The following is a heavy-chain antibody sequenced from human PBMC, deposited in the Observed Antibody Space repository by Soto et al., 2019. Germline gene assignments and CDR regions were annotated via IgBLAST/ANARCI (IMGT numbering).Heavy chain of an antibody. CDR1: GYTFTGYY. CDR3: ARERTFSSGSNGFDP. J-gene: IGHJ5*02. Sequence: QVQLVQSGAEVKKPGASVKVSCKASGYTFTGYYMHWVRQAPGQGLEWMGWIKPNSGGTNYAQKLQGRVTMTRDTSISTAYMEMSRLRADDTAVYYCARERTFSSGSNGFDPWGQGTLVTVSS. CDR2: IKPNSGGT. D-gene: IGHD6-19*01. V-gene: IGHV1-2*02.